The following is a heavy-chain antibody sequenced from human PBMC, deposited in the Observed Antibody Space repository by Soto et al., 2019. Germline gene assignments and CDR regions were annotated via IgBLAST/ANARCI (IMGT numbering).Heavy chain of an antibody. V-gene: IGHV3-30-3*01. CDR3: ARDLWLEDAFDI. J-gene: IGHJ3*02. CDR1: GFTLSCHA. D-gene: IGHD3-3*01. CDR2: ISYDGSNK. Sequence: GSLRLPCATLGFTLSCHAMHLGRQAPGKGLEWVAVISYDGSNKYYADSVKGRFTISRDNSKNTLYLQMNSLRAEDTAVYYCARDLWLEDAFDIWGQGTMVTVSS.